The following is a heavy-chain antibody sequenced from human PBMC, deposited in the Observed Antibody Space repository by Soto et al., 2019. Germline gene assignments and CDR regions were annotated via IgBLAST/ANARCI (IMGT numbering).Heavy chain of an antibody. V-gene: IGHV3-33*01. CDR3: ARDTALYGSGSNDAFDI. J-gene: IGHJ3*02. CDR2: IWYDGSNK. CDR1: GFTFSSYG. Sequence: GGSLRLSCAASGFTFSSYGMHWVRQAPGKGLEWVAVIWYDGSNKYYADSVKGRFTISRDNSKNTLYLQMNSLRAEDTAVYYCARDTALYGSGSNDAFDIWGQGTMVTVSS. D-gene: IGHD6-19*01.